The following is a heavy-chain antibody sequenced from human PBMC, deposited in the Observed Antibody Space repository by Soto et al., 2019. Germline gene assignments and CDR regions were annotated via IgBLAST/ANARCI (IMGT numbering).Heavy chain of an antibody. CDR3: ARDKGGFDPTLDV. J-gene: IGHJ6*02. CDR1: GGSISSYY. V-gene: IGHV4-59*01. D-gene: IGHD3-10*01. CDR2: IYYSGST. Sequence: PSATLSLTCTVSGGSISSYYWSWIRQPPGKGLEWIGYIYYSGSTNYNPSLKSRVTISVDTSKNQFSLKLSSVTAADTAVYYCARDKGGFDPTLDVWGQGTTVTVSS.